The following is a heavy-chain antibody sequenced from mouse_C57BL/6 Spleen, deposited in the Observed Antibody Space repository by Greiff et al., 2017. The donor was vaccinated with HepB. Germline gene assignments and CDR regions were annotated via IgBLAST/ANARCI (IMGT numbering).Heavy chain of an antibody. V-gene: IGHV1-18*01. CDR3: ARKWTYYYAMDY. CDR2: INPNNGGT. CDR1: GYTFTDYN. J-gene: IGHJ4*01. D-gene: IGHD1-3*01. Sequence: VQLQQSGPELVKPGASVKIPCKASGYTFTDYNMDWVKQSHGKSLEWIGDINPNNGGTIYNQKFKGKATLTVDKSSSTAYMELRSLTSEDTAVYYCARKWTYYYAMDYWGQGTSVTVSS.